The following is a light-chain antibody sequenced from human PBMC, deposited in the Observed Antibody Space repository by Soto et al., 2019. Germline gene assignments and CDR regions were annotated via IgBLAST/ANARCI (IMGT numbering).Light chain of an antibody. CDR1: QTVNIDY. V-gene: IGKV3-11*01. Sequence: EIVLTQSPGTLSLSPGETATLSCRASQTVNIDYLAWFQQKPGQAPRLLIYDASNRATDIPARFSGSGSGTDFTLTISSLEPEDFAVYYCQQRGNWPLTFGGGTKVDIK. J-gene: IGKJ4*01. CDR3: QQRGNWPLT. CDR2: DAS.